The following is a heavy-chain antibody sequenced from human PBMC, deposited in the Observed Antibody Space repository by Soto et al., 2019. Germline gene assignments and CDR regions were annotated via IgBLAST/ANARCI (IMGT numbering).Heavy chain of an antibody. D-gene: IGHD6-13*01. CDR1: GYTFTSYA. CDR3: AIPGDTASSSTSAAF. V-gene: IGHV1-3*01. Sequence: GASVKVSCKASGYTFTSYAMHWVRQAPGQRLEWMGWINAGNGNTKYSQKFQGRVTITRDTSASTAYMELSSLRSEDTAVYYCAIPGDTASSSTSAAFWGQGTLVTVSS. J-gene: IGHJ4*02. CDR2: INAGNGNT.